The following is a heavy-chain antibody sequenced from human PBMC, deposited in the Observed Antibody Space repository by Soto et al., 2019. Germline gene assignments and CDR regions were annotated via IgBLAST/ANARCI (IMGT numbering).Heavy chain of an antibody. Sequence: SETLSLTCSISGGSISNYYWSWIRQSPGNRLEWIGYIHYSGGTNSNPSLKSRVAMSVDTSKNQFSLKLSSVTAADTAVYYCARDRYGWTLDYWGQGKLVTVSS. V-gene: IGHV4-59*01. J-gene: IGHJ4*02. CDR2: IHYSGGT. CDR3: ARDRYGWTLDY. CDR1: GGSISNYY. D-gene: IGHD5-18*01.